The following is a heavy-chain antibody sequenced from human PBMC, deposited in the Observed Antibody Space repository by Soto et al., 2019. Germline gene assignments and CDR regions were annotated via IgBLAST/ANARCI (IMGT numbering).Heavy chain of an antibody. J-gene: IGHJ6*03. CDR3: TTPYYDFWGCYHMDV. Sequence: GGSLRLSCAASGFTFSNAWMSWVRQAPGKGLEWVGRIKSKNDDGEKEYAAPVKGTFTISRDDSNNTLYLQMNSLKTEDTAVYYFTTPYYDFWGCYHMDVWGKGTTVTVSS. V-gene: IGHV3-15*01. D-gene: IGHD3-3*01. CDR2: IKSKNDDGEK. CDR1: GFTFSNAW.